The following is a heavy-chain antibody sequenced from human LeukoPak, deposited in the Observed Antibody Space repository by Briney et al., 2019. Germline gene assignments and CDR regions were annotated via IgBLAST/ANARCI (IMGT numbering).Heavy chain of an antibody. CDR1: GFTCRGSW. CDR3: AREGGESYGMDV. Sequence: GVLRRFSCAASGFTCRGSWMSWVGQAPGKGLEWVANIKQHGSEKYYVDSVKGRFTISRDNAKNSLYLQMNSLRDEDTAVYYCAREGGESYGMDVWGKGTTVTVSS. J-gene: IGHJ6*04. V-gene: IGHV3-7*03. CDR2: IKQHGSEK. D-gene: IGHD3-10*01.